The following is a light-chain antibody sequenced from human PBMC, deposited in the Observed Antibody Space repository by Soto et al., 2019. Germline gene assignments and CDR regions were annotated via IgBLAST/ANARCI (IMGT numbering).Light chain of an antibody. CDR3: QQLNSYPP. CDR1: QSISSSY. V-gene: IGKV3-20*01. Sequence: EIVLTQSPGTLSLSPGKRATLSCRASQSISSSYLAWYQQRPGQAPRLLIYGASSRATGIPDRFSGSGSGTEFTLTISSLQPEDFATYYCQQLNSYPPFGGGTKVDIK. CDR2: GAS. J-gene: IGKJ4*01.